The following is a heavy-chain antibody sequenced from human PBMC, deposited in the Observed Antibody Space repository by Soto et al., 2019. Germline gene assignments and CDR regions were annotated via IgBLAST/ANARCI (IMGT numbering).Heavy chain of an antibody. D-gene: IGHD3-9*01. CDR1: GFTFDDYA. CDR3: AKGYDILTGLDY. CDR2: ISWNSGSI. Sequence: GGSLRLSCAASGFTFDDYAMHWVRQAPGKGLEWVSGISWNSGSIGYADSVKGRFTISRDNAKNSLYLQMNSLRAEDTALYYCAKGYDILTGLDYWGQGTLVTVSS. J-gene: IGHJ4*02. V-gene: IGHV3-9*01.